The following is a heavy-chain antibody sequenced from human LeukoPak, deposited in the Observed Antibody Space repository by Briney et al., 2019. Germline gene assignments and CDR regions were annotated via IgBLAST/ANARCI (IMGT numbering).Heavy chain of an antibody. CDR1: GGSISSYY. CDR2: IYTSGST. J-gene: IGHJ4*02. CDR3: ARGGLDCSGGSCYSGALDY. Sequence: SETLSLTCTVSGGSISSYYWSWIRQPAGKGLEWIGRIYTSGSTNYNPSLKSRVTMSVDTSKNQFSLKLSSVTAADTAVYYCARGGLDCSGGSCYSGALDYWGQGTLVTVSS. D-gene: IGHD2-15*01. V-gene: IGHV4-4*07.